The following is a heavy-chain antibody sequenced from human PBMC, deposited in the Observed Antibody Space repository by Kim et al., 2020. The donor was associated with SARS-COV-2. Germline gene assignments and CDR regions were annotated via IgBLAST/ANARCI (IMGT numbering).Heavy chain of an antibody. Sequence: GGSLRLSCAASGFTIIGYWMSWVRQAPWKGREWVANLKEDGTKEFYVDSVKGRFTISRDNAKKSLYLQMNSLRAEDRAVYFCARDGRGGDLDLSGRGTLV. V-gene: IGHV3-7*01. CDR2: LKEDGTKE. J-gene: IGHJ2*01. CDR3: ARDGRGGDLDL. CDR1: GFTIIGYW. D-gene: IGHD3-10*01.